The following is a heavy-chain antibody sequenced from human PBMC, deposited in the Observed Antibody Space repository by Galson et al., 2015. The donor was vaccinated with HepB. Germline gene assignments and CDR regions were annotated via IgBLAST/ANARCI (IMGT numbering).Heavy chain of an antibody. CDR3: TSYIGGSYYLSLDDAFDI. D-gene: IGHD1-26*01. CDR2: IRSKANSYAT. CDR1: GFTFSGSA. J-gene: IGHJ3*02. Sequence: SLRLSCAASGFTFSGSAMHWVRQASGKGLEWVGRIRSKANSYATAYAASVKGRFTISRDDSKNTAYLQMNSLKTEDTAVYYCTSYIGGSYYLSLDDAFDIWGQGTMVTVSS. V-gene: IGHV3-73*01.